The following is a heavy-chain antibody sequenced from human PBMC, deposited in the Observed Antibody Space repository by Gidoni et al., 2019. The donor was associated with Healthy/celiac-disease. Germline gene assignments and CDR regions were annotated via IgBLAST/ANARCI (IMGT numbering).Heavy chain of an antibody. CDR2: IYPGDSDT. D-gene: IGHD2-15*01. V-gene: IGHV5-51*03. CDR3: ARSLYCSGGSCYPQEAGDAFDI. CDR1: GYSFTSYW. J-gene: IGHJ3*02. Sequence: EVQLVQSGAEVKKPGESLKISCKGSGYSFTSYWIGWVRQMPGKGLEWMGIIYPGDSDTRYSPSFQGQVTISADKSISTAYLQWSSLKASDTAMYYCARSLYCSGGSCYPQEAGDAFDIWGQGTMVTVSS.